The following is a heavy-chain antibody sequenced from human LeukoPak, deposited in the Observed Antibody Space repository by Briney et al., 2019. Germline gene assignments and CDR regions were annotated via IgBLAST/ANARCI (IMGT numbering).Heavy chain of an antibody. CDR3: AKDYVGYNDGPDAFDI. V-gene: IGHV3-30*18. J-gene: IGHJ3*02. D-gene: IGHD5-18*01. CDR2: ISYDGSNK. Sequence: GGSLRLSCAASGFTFSTYGMNWVRQAPGKGLEWVAVISYDGSNKYYADSVKGRFTISRDNSKNTLYLQMNSLRAEDTAVYFCAKDYVGYNDGPDAFDIWGQGTVVTVSS. CDR1: GFTFSTYG.